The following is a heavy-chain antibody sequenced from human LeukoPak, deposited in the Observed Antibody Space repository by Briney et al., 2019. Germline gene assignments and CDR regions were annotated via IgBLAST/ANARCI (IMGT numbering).Heavy chain of an antibody. D-gene: IGHD2-15*01. CDR2: INSDGTST. Sequence: GGSLRLSCAASGFTFSSYWMHWVRQAPGKGLVWVSRINSDGTSTNYADSVKGRFTISRDNAKNTLYLQMNSLRAEDTAVYYCARDGGSITSDSWTPPNWFDPWGQGTLVTVSS. CDR1: GFTFSSYW. V-gene: IGHV3-74*01. CDR3: ARDGGSITSDSWTPPNWFDP. J-gene: IGHJ5*02.